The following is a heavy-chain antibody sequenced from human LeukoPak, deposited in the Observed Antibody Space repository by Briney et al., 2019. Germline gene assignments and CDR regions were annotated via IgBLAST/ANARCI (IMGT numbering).Heavy chain of an antibody. D-gene: IGHD3-10*01. V-gene: IGHV4-31*03. Sequence: SETLSLTCTVSGGSISSDGYYWSWIRQHPGKGLEWIGYIYYSGSTYYNPSLKGRVTISVDTSKNQFSLKLSSVTAADTAVYYCARDGGSGNSSYWGQGTLVTVSS. CDR2: IYYSGST. CDR3: ARDGGSGNSSY. CDR1: GGSISSDGYY. J-gene: IGHJ4*02.